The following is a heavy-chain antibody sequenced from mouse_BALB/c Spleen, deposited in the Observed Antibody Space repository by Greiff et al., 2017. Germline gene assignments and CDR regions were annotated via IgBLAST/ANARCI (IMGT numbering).Heavy chain of an antibody. CDR3: ARVYDGYLAWFAY. V-gene: IGHV1-7*01. CDR2: INPSTGYT. CDR1: GYTFTSYW. D-gene: IGHD2-3*01. Sequence: VQRVESGAELAKPGASVKMSCKASGYTFTSYWMHWVKQRPGQGLEWIGYINPSTGYTEYNQKFKDKATLTADKSSSTAYMQLSSLTSEDSAVYYCARVYDGYLAWFAYWGQGTLVTVSA. J-gene: IGHJ3*01.